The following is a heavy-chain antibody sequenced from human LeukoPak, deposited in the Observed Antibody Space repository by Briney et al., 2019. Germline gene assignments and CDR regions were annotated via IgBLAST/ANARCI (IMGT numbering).Heavy chain of an antibody. CDR1: GFTFSTSA. CDR2: IWYDGSNK. V-gene: IGHV3-33*06. D-gene: IGHD4-11*01. Sequence: GGSLRLSCAASGFTFSTSAMHWVRQAPGKGLEWVAVIWYDGSNKNYADSVKGRFTISRDNSKNTLYLQMNSLRAEDTAVYYCAKEAYSNYPPFDYWGQGTLVTVSS. CDR3: AKEAYSNYPPFDY. J-gene: IGHJ4*02.